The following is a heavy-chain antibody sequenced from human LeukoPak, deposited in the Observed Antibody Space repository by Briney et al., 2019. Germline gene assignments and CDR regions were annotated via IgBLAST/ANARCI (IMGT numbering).Heavy chain of an antibody. D-gene: IGHD6-13*01. J-gene: IGHJ5*02. CDR3: ARGSSSWSGPNWFDP. V-gene: IGHV4-59*01. CDR1: GGSISSYY. CDR2: IYYSGST. Sequence: SETLSLTCTVSGGSISSYYWSWIRQPPGKGLEWIGYIYYSGSTNYNPSLKSRVTISVDTSKNQFSLKLSSVTAADTAVYYCARGSSSWSGPNWFDPWGQGTPVTVSS.